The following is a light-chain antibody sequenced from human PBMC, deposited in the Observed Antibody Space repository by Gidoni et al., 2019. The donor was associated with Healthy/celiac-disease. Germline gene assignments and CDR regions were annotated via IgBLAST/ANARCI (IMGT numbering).Light chain of an antibody. Sequence: DIVMTQSPLSLPVTPGEPASISCRSSQRLLHSNGYTYLDWYLQKPGQSPQLLIYLGSNRASGVPDRFSGSGSGTDFTLKISRVEAEDVGVYYCMQALQTPLAFGPXTKVDIK. J-gene: IGKJ3*01. CDR3: MQALQTPLA. CDR2: LGS. V-gene: IGKV2-28*01. CDR1: QRLLHSNGYTY.